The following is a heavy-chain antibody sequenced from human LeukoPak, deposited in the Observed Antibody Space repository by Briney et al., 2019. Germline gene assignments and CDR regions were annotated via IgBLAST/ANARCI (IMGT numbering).Heavy chain of an antibody. CDR3: ARSYQLLVAFDI. Sequence: SETLSLTCAVYGGSFSGYYWSWIRQPPGKGLEWIGEINHSGSTNYNPSLKSRVTISVDTSKNQFSLKLSSVTAADTAVYYCARSYQLLVAFDIWGQGTMVTVSS. CDR2: INHSGST. D-gene: IGHD2-2*01. CDR1: GGSFSGYY. V-gene: IGHV4-34*01. J-gene: IGHJ3*02.